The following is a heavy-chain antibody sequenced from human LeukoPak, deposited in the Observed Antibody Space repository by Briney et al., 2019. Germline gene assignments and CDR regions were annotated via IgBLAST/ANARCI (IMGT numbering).Heavy chain of an antibody. CDR1: GYTFTSYY. CDR3: ARVWKPDYYYGMDV. J-gene: IGHJ6*02. D-gene: IGHD1-1*01. V-gene: IGHV1-46*01. Sequence: GASVKVSCKASGYTFTSYYMHCVRQAPGQGLEWMGIINPSVGSTSYAQKFQGRVTMTRDTSTSTVYMELSSLGSEDTAVYYCARVWKPDYYYGMDVWGQGTTVTVSS. CDR2: INPSVGST.